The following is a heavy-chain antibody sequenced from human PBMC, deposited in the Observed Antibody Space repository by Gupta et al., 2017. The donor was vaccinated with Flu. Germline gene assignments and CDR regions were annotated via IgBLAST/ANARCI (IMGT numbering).Heavy chain of an antibody. CDR1: GSTFSSYG. CDR2: IIPMFDTS. Sequence: QVQLVQSGAEVKKPGSSVKVSCRAPGSTFSSYGINWVRQAPGQGLEWMGGIIPMFDTSNYAQKFQGRLTITADKSTRTAYMELASLRSEDTAVYYCARTYYSDTSGHYSWPLDWGQGTLVTVSS. V-gene: IGHV1-69*06. CDR3: ARTYYSDTSGHYSWPLD. J-gene: IGHJ4*02. D-gene: IGHD3-22*01.